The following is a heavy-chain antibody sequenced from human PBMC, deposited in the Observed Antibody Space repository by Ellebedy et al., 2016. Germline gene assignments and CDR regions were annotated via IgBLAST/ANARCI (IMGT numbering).Heavy chain of an antibody. CDR2: IYPGDSDT. J-gene: IGHJ5*02. Sequence: GGSLRLSXKGSGYSFTSYWIGWVRQMPGKGLEWMGIIYPGDSDTRYSPSFQGQVTISADKSISTAYLQWSSLKASDTAMYYCARHVVVTAHSSWFDPWGQGTLVTLSS. D-gene: IGHD2-21*02. V-gene: IGHV5-51*01. CDR1: GYSFTSYW. CDR3: ARHVVVTAHSSWFDP.